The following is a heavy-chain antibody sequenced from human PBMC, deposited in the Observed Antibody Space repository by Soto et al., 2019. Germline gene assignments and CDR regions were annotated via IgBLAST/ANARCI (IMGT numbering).Heavy chain of an antibody. CDR2: ILPIFGTA. D-gene: IGHD2-2*02. CDR3: ARDSPVLVAPPAIRPWSYYGMDV. Sequence: SVKVSCKASGGTFSSYAISWVRQAPGQGLEWLGGILPIFGTANYAQKFQGRVTITADESTSTAYMELSSLRSEDTAVYYCARDSPVLVAPPAIRPWSYYGMDVWGQVTPVTASS. CDR1: GGTFSSYA. V-gene: IGHV1-69*13. J-gene: IGHJ6*02.